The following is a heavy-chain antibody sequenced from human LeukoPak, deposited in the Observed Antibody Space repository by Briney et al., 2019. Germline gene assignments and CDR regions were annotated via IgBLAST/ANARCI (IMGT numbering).Heavy chain of an antibody. V-gene: IGHV3-21*01. CDR3: ARIDTAMVTDY. CDR1: GITFSGYS. Sequence: PGGSLRLSCVVSGITFSGYSMNWARQAPGKGLEWVSSISSSSSYIYYADSVKGRFTISRDNAKNSLYLQMNSLRAEDTAVYYCARIDTAMVTDYWGQGTLVTVSS. CDR2: ISSSSSYI. J-gene: IGHJ4*02. D-gene: IGHD5-18*01.